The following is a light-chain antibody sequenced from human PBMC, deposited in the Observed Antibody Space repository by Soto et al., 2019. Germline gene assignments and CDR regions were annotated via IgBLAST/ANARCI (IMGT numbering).Light chain of an antibody. CDR3: QQYNNWPPDRT. Sequence: EIVMTQSPATLSVSPGERATLSCRASQSVGSNLAWYQQKPGQAPRLLIYGASTRATGIPARFSGSGSGTEFPLPISRLQSEDFAIYFCQQYNNWPPDRTFGQGTKVEIK. CDR1: QSVGSN. V-gene: IGKV3-15*01. J-gene: IGKJ1*01. CDR2: GAS.